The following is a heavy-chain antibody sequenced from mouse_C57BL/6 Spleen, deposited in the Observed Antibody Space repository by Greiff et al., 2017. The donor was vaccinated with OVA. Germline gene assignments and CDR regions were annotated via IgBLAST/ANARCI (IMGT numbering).Heavy chain of an antibody. Sequence: QVQLQQPGAELVRPGSSVKLSCKASGYTFTSYWMHWVKQRPIQGLEWIGNIDPSDSETHYNQKFKDKATLTVDKSSSTAYMQLSSLTSEDSAVYYCAREDGSSWYYFDYWGQGTTLTVAS. D-gene: IGHD1-1*01. CDR1: GYTFTSYW. CDR3: AREDGSSWYYFDY. J-gene: IGHJ2*01. V-gene: IGHV1-52*01. CDR2: IDPSDSET.